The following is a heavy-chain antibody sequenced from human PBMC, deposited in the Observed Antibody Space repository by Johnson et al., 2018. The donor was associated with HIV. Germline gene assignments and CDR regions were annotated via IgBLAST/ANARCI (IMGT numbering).Heavy chain of an antibody. CDR1: GFTFDDYG. J-gene: IGHJ3*02. V-gene: IGHV3-20*04. Sequence: VQLVESGGGLVQPGGSLRLSCAASGFTFDDYGMSWVRQAPGKGLEWVSRINSDGTGTSYADSVKGRFTVSRDNAKNTLYLQMNSLRAEDTAVYYCARSPETGDRLWRAFDIWGQGTMVTVSS. D-gene: IGHD4-17*01. CDR2: INSDGTGT. CDR3: ARSPETGDRLWRAFDI.